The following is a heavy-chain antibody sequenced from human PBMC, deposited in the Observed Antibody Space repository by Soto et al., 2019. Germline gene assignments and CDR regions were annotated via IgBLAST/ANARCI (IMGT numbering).Heavy chain of an antibody. D-gene: IGHD3-22*01. V-gene: IGHV3-64*01. CDR3: ARGLVRIPSSVRVLYYFYGMDV. Sequence: TYLSYPLDWTRQATRKGVEDVYVISSNGGSTYYANSVKGRFTISRDNPKNTLYLQMGSVRAEDMAVYYCARGLVRIPSSVRVLYYFYGMDVWGQGTTVTVSS. J-gene: IGHJ6*02. CDR1: TYLSYP. CDR2: ISSNGGST.